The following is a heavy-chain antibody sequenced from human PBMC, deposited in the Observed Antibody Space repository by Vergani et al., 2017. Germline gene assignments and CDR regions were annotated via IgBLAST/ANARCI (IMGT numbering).Heavy chain of an antibody. D-gene: IGHD1/OR15-1a*01. V-gene: IGHV3-11*01. Sequence: QEQLVESGGGLAKPGGSLRLSCEASGFTFNAYYMSWVRQAPGKGLECVSYISVSGTSIHYADSVKGRFTISRDNAKSSLSLQMHSLTDEDTAVYFCARVGTWAFNIWGQGTVVAVAS. CDR2: ISVSGTSI. J-gene: IGHJ3*02. CDR3: ARVGTWAFNI. CDR1: GFTFNAYY.